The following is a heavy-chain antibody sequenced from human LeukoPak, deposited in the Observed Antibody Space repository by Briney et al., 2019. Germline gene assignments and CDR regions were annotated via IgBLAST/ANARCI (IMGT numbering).Heavy chain of an antibody. D-gene: IGHD3-16*02. CDR3: AREGLYRGYYFDY. J-gene: IGHJ4*02. Sequence: GGSLRLSCAASGFTFSTYSMSWVRQAPGKGLEWVSSISRRSSYIYYADSLKGRFTISRDNAKNSLYLQMNSLRAEDTAVYYCAREGLYRGYYFDYWGQGTLVTVSS. V-gene: IGHV3-21*01. CDR2: ISRRSSYI. CDR1: GFTFSTYS.